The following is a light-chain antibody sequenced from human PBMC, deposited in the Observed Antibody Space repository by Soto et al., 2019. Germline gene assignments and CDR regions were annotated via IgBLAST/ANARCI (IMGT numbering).Light chain of an antibody. CDR2: LNSDGSH. CDR3: QTWGRLWV. J-gene: IGLJ7*01. V-gene: IGLV4-69*01. CDR1: SGHSSYA. Sequence: QAVVTQSPSASASLGASVKLTCTLSSGHSSYAIAWHQQQPEKGPRYLMKLNSDGSHSKGDGIPDRFSGSGSGAERYLTISSLQSEDEADYYCQTWGRLWVFGAGTQLTVL.